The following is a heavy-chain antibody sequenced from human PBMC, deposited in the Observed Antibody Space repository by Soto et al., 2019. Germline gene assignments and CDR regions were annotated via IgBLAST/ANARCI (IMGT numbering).Heavy chain of an antibody. CDR3: ARVVKAGDYGDYGRYYFDY. D-gene: IGHD4-17*01. Sequence: QVQLVQSGAEVKKPGASVKVSCKASGYTFTTYGITWMRQAPGQGLEWMGWSSAYSGNTNYAQKLQGRLTVTTDTSTNTAYMDLRSLRSDDTAVYYCARVVKAGDYGDYGRYYFDYWGHGTLVTVSS. V-gene: IGHV1-18*04. J-gene: IGHJ4*01. CDR1: GYTFTTYG. CDR2: SSAYSGNT.